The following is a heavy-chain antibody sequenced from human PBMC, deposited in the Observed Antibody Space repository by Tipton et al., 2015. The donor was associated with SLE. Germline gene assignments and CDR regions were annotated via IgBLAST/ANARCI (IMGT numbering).Heavy chain of an antibody. J-gene: IGHJ2*01. CDR1: GGSFSGYY. V-gene: IGHV4-34*01. CDR2: INHSGNT. CDR3: ARVVLGLRQIGYWYFDL. D-gene: IGHD1-7*01. Sequence: TLSLTCAVYGGSFSGYYWSWIRQPPGKGLEWLGEINHSGNTNYNPALKSRVTISVDTSKNQFSLKLSSVTAADTAVYYCARVVLGLRQIGYWYFDLWGRGPLVTVSS.